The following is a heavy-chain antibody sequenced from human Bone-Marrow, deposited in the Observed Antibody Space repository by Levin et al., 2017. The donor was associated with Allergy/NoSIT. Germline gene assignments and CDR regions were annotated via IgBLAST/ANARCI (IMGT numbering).Heavy chain of an antibody. D-gene: IGHD2-21*01. CDR2: VSDSGDS. V-gene: IGHV4-59*01. Sequence: SETLSLTCTVSGGSISDDYWSWFRLPPGKGLEWIGYVSDSGDSNYNPSLRSRVTMSIETSKNQFSLKLKSVTAADTAVYYCARELRRRVGSGFHHWGQGTPVTVTS. J-gene: IGHJ1*01. CDR3: ARELRRRVGSGFHH. CDR1: GGSISDDY.